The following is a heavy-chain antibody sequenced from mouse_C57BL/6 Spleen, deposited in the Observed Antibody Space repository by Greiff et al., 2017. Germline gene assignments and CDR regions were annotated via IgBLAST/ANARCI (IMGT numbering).Heavy chain of an antibody. D-gene: IGHD1-1*01. V-gene: IGHV1-80*01. CDR1: GYAFSSYW. Sequence: VQLQQSGAELVKPGASVKISCKASGYAFSSYWMNWVKQRPGKGLEWIGQIYPGDGDTNYNGKFKGKATLTADKSSRTAYMQLSSLTSEDSAVYFCARCTTVVATNFDYWGQGTTLTVSS. CDR3: ARCTTVVATNFDY. CDR2: IYPGDGDT. J-gene: IGHJ2*01.